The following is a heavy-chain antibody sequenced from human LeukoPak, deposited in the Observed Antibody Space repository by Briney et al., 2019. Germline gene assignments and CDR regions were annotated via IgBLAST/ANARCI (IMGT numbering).Heavy chain of an antibody. V-gene: IGHV1-8*03. CDR2: IDTESGDT. Sequence: ASVKVSCKISGYAFTRNGITWVRQGARQGPDWRGCIDTESGDTQYSQKFLGRLTITRDTSTTTAYMELSRLRSEDTAVYYCAMVPAAYVRYYYYYMEVWGRGTTATVSS. CDR1: GYAFTRNG. J-gene: IGHJ6*03. D-gene: IGHD2-2*01. CDR3: AMVPAAYVRYYYYYMEV.